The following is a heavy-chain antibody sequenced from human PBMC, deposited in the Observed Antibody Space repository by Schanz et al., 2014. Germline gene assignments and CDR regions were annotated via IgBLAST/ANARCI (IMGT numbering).Heavy chain of an antibody. CDR2: ISRDGTTS. Sequence: VQLAESGGVVAQPGGSLRLSCAASGFIFNDYYMNWIRQAPGKGLEWLSYISRDGTTSYYADSVKGRFTISRDNAKNSLYLEMTSLRGEDTAVYYCARENLNWEAFDIWGQGTVVTVSS. V-gene: IGHV3-11*01. J-gene: IGHJ3*02. D-gene: IGHD7-27*01. CDR3: ARENLNWEAFDI. CDR1: GFIFNDYY.